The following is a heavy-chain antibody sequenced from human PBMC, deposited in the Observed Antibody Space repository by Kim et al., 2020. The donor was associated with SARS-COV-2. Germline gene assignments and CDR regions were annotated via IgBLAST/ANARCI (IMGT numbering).Heavy chain of an antibody. Sequence: TYYADSVKGRFTISRDNSKRTLYLQMSSLRPDDTAVYYCVKNWNADYWGQGTLVTVSS. V-gene: IGHV3-64D*06. CDR3: VKNWNADY. J-gene: IGHJ4*02. CDR2: T. D-gene: IGHD1-1*01.